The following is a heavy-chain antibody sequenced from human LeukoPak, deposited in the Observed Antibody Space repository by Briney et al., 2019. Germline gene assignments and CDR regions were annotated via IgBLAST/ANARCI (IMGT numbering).Heavy chain of an antibody. Sequence: GESLKISCKGSGYSFTSYWISWVRQMPGKGLEWMGRIDPSDSYANYSPSFQGHVTISADKSISTAYLQWSSLKASDTAMYYCARTLYGSGSYVDYWGQGTLVTVSS. D-gene: IGHD3-10*01. J-gene: IGHJ4*02. CDR3: ARTLYGSGSYVDY. V-gene: IGHV5-10-1*01. CDR1: GYSFTSYW. CDR2: IDPSDSYA.